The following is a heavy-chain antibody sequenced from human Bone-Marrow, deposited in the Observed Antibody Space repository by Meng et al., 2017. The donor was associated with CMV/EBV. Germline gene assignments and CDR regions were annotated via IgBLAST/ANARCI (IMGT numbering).Heavy chain of an antibody. CDR1: GFTFSSYA. D-gene: IGHD5-18*01. V-gene: IGHV3-30-3*01. Sequence: GESLKISCAASGFTFSSYAMHWVRQAPGKGLEWVAVISYDGSNKYYADSVKGRFTISRDNSKNTLYLQMNSLRAEDTAVYYCARELKIKLWPAGMDVWGQGTTVTVSS. CDR2: ISYDGSNK. CDR3: ARELKIKLWPAGMDV. J-gene: IGHJ6*02.